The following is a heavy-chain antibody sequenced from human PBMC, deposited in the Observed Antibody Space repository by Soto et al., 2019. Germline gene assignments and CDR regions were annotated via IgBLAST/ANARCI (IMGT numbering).Heavy chain of an antibody. V-gene: IGHV3-74*01. J-gene: IGHJ3*02. CDR1: GFTFSSYW. CDR2: INSDGSST. D-gene: IGHD3-22*01. CDR3: ARAYYSHRSGYVGWGGSDGFGI. Sequence: PGGSLRLSCAASGFTFSSYWMHWVRQAPGKGLVWVSRINSDGSSTSHADSVKGRFTISRDNAKNTLYLQMNILRAEDTAVYYCARAYYSHRSGYVGWGGSDGFGIWGQGTMVTVSS.